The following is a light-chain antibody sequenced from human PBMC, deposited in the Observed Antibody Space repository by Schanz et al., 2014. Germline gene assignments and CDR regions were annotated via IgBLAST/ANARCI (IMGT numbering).Light chain of an antibody. CDR2: EVT. CDR3: NSYAGSNNWV. CDR1: SSDIGGYNF. J-gene: IGLJ3*02. V-gene: IGLV2-8*01. Sequence: QSALTQPPSASGSPGQSVTISCTGTSSDIGGYNFVSWYQQHPGEAPKLMMYEVTKRPSGVPDRFSGSKSGNTASLTVSGLQAEDEADYYRNSYAGSNNWVFGGGTKLTVL.